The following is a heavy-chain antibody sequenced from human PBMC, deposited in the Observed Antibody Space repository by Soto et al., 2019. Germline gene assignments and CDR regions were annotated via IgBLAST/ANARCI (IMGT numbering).Heavy chain of an antibody. J-gene: IGHJ4*02. D-gene: IGHD4-4*01. Sequence: EVQLVESGGGLVQPGASLRLSCAASGFTFSSYWMHWIRQAPGKGLVWVSRVSSDGSSTVYANSVKGRLTISRDNAKNTLYLQMNSLSDEDTAVYYCARGLPNYRSFDSWGQGTLVTVSS. V-gene: IGHV3-74*01. CDR1: GFTFSSYW. CDR2: VSSDGSST. CDR3: ARGLPNYRSFDS.